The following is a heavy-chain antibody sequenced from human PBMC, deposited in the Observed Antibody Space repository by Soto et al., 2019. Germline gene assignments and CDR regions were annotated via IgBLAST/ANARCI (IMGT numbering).Heavy chain of an antibody. CDR2: ISAYNGNI. J-gene: IGHJ6*02. D-gene: IGHD6-19*01. CDR1: GYTFSSYC. V-gene: IGHV1-18*01. Sequence: ASVKVPWKPSGYTFSSYCITWVRQAPGQGLEWMGWISAYNGNINYAQKFQGRATMTTDTSTNTAYMELRSLRSDVTAVYYCGRGAVGGFYYYYGMDVCGQ. CDR3: GRGAVGGFYYYYGMDV.